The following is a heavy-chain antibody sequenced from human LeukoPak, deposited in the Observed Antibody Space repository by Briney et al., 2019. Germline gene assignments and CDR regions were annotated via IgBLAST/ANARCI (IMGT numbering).Heavy chain of an antibody. CDR1: GYTFTSYY. V-gene: IGHV1-46*01. CDR3: ARSRPFQLYYFDY. CDR2: INPSGGST. J-gene: IGHJ4*02. Sequence: ASVKVSCKASGYTFTSYYMHWVRQAPGQGLEWMGIINPSGGSTSYAQKLQGRVTMTRDMSTSTVYMELSSLRSEDTAVYYCARSRPFQLYYFDYWGQGTLVTVSS. D-gene: IGHD2-2*01.